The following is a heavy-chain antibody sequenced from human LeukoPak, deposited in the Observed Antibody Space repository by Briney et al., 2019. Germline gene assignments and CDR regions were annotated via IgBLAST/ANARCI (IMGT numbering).Heavy chain of an antibody. CDR1: GFTFSSCA. J-gene: IGHJ4*02. D-gene: IGHD6-19*01. CDR3: AKSAHEAAVAATALDY. V-gene: IGHV3-23*01. Sequence: GGSLRLSCAASGFTFSSCAMSWVREAPGKGLEWLSGISGSGGTTDYADSVKGRFTISRDNSKNTLYLQMHSLRAEDTAVYYCAKSAHEAAVAATALDYWGQGTLVTVSS. CDR2: ISGSGGTT.